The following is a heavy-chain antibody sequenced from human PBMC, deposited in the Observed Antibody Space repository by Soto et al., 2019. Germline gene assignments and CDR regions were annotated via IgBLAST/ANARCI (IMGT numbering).Heavy chain of an antibody. CDR2: ISWNSGSI. CDR1: GFTFGDYA. Sequence: PGGSLRLSCAASGFTFGDYAMQWVRQAPGKGLEWVSAISWNSGSIDYADSVKGRFTISRDNAKNSLYLQMNSLRAEDTALYYCAKSHTTSCWYVPTDYRVNGTRFPVSS. J-gene: IGHJ4*01. D-gene: IGHD6-19*01. V-gene: IGHV3-9*01. CDR3: AKSHTTSCWYVPTDY.